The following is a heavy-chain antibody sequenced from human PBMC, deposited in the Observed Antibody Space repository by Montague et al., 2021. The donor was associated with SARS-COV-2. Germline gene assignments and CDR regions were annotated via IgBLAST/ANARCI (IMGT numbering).Heavy chain of an antibody. V-gene: IGHV4-4*07. CDR1: GGSIRDFY. D-gene: IGHD1-26*01. CDR3: ARAGMVGALNLVLDA. J-gene: IGHJ5*02. CDR2: IYRSGST. Sequence: SETLSLTCTVSGGSIRDFYWTWIRQAAGGGLEWIGRIYRSGSTNYNPSLKVRASMSVDTSKIQISLNLRSVTAADTAIYYCARAGMVGALNLVLDAWGPGTLVTVSS.